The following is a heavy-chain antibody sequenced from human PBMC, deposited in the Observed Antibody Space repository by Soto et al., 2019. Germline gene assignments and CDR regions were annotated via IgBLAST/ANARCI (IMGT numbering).Heavy chain of an antibody. CDR1: GGSISSVGYY. V-gene: IGHV4-31*03. Sequence: QVQLQESGPGLVKPSQTLSLTCTVSGGSISSVGYYWSWIRQHPEKGLEWIGYIYYSGSTYYNPSLKSRVAISVDTSENQCSLKLRSVTAADTAVYYCARDYAVIGDAFDIWGQGTMVTVSS. CDR3: ARDYAVIGDAFDI. CDR2: IYYSGST. J-gene: IGHJ3*02. D-gene: IGHD3-16*02.